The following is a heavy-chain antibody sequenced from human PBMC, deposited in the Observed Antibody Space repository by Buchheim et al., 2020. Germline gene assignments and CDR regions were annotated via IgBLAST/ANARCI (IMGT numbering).Heavy chain of an antibody. V-gene: IGHV4-34*01. Sequence: QVQLQQWGAGLLKPSETLSLTCAVYGGSFSGYYWSWIRQPPGKGLEWIGEINHSGSTNYNPSLKSRVIISVDTSKNQFSLKLSSVTAADTAVYYCARGFVGSDDYGDYVDWYFDLWGRGTL. CDR3: ARGFVGSDDYGDYVDWYFDL. J-gene: IGHJ2*01. CDR2: INHSGST. CDR1: GGSFSGYY. D-gene: IGHD4-17*01.